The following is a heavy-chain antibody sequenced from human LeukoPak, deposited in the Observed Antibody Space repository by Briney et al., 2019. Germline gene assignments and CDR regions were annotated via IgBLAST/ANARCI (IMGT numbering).Heavy chain of an antibody. J-gene: IGHJ4*02. V-gene: IGHV3-33*01. Sequence: XXVXLIRHDASHTFYTDSVKGRFTISRDDSKNTVYLQMNSLGGEDTAVYYCAREIFGSGSYPDYWGQGTLVTVSS. CDR3: AREIFGSGSYPDY. D-gene: IGHD3-10*01. CDR2: IRHDASHT.